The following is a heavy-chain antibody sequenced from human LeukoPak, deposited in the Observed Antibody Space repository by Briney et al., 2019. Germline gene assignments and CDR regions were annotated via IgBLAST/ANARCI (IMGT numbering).Heavy chain of an antibody. Sequence: ASVKVSCKASGYTFSSYDINWVRQATGQGLEWMGWMNPNSGNTGYAQKFQGRVTMTRNTSISTAYMELSSLRSDDTAVYYCARDDYGGNSELDYWGQGTLVTVSS. V-gene: IGHV1-8*01. D-gene: IGHD4-23*01. CDR3: ARDDYGGNSELDY. CDR2: MNPNSGNT. CDR1: GYTFSSYD. J-gene: IGHJ4*02.